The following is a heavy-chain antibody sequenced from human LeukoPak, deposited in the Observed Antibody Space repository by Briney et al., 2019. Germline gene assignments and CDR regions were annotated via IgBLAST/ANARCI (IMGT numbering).Heavy chain of an antibody. CDR2: ISYSGGT. Sequence: PSETLSLTCTVSGGSISSYYWSWIRQPPGKGLEWIGYISYSGGTNYNPSLKSRLTISVDTSKNQFSLKLNSVTAADTAVYYCARVGTADAFDIWGLGTMVTVSS. D-gene: IGHD1-14*01. V-gene: IGHV4-59*01. J-gene: IGHJ3*02. CDR1: GGSISSYY. CDR3: ARVGTADAFDI.